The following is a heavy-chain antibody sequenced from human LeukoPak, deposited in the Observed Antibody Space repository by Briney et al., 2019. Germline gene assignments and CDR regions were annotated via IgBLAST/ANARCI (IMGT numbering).Heavy chain of an antibody. Sequence: SETLSLTCTVSGGSISSGGYYWSWIRQPPGKGLEWIGYIYHSGSTYYNPSLKSRVTISVDRSKNQFSLKLSSVTAADTAVYYCARGPKVDAFDIWGQGTMVTVSS. J-gene: IGHJ3*02. CDR3: ARGPKVDAFDI. CDR1: GGSISSGGYY. CDR2: IYHSGST. V-gene: IGHV4-30-2*01.